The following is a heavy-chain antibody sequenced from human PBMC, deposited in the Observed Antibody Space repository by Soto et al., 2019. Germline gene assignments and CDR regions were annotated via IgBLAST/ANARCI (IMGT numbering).Heavy chain of an antibody. CDR1: GFTFSSYG. D-gene: IGHD3-10*01. J-gene: IGHJ4*02. CDR3: ARVGILRYYFDY. CDR2: IWYDGSNK. Sequence: GGSLRLSCAASGFTFSSYGMHWVRQAPGKGLEWVAVIWYDGSNKYYADSVKGRFTISRDNSKNTLYLQMNSLRAEDTAVYYCARVGILRYYFDYWGQGTLVTVSS. V-gene: IGHV3-33*01.